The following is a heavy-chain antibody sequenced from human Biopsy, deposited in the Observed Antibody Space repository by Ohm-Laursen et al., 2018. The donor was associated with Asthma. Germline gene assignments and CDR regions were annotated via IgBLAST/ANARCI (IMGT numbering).Heavy chain of an antibody. J-gene: IGHJ4*02. Sequence: ASVKVSCKASGYTFTNYGISWVRQAPGQGLDWMGWISVYNGDTDYAQKLQGRVTMTTDTSTSTAYMELRSLRSDDTAVYYCARHRGYCTGGSCYPDFDYWGQGTLVTVSS. CDR2: ISVYNGDT. CDR1: GYTFTNYG. CDR3: ARHRGYCTGGSCYPDFDY. D-gene: IGHD2-15*01. V-gene: IGHV1-18*01.